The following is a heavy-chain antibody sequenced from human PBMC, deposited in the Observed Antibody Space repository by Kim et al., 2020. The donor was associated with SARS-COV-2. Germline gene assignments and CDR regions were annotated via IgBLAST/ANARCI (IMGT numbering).Heavy chain of an antibody. D-gene: IGHD5-12*01. CDR1: GFTFTDYY. V-gene: IGHV1-2*06. CDR3: VRGRGYSVSAYYGLDV. Sequence: ASVKVSCKAAGFTFTDYYIHWVRLAPGQGLEWMGRINLNSGGINYAQKFQGRVTMARDTSITTAYMGLSGLRSDDTAVYYCVRGRGYSVSAYYGLDVWG. CDR2: INLNSGGI. J-gene: IGHJ6*02.